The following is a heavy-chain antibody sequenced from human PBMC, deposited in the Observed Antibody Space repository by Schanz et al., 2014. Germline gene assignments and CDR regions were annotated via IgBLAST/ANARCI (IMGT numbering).Heavy chain of an antibody. V-gene: IGHV3-30*18. D-gene: IGHD5-18*01. CDR3: ANLDGYAYGSMGQEYFDY. J-gene: IGHJ4*02. Sequence: QVQLVESGGGVVQPGGSLRLSCAVSGFTVNTNYMSWVRQAPGKGLEWVAVISYDGSHKDYADSVKGRFTISRDNSENTLYLQMISLRAEDTAVYYCANLDGYAYGSMGQEYFDYWGQGTLVAVSS. CDR2: ISYDGSHK. CDR1: GFTVNTNY.